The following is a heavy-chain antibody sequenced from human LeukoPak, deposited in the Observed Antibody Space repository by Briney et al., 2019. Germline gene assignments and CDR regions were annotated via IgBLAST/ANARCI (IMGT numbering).Heavy chain of an antibody. V-gene: IGHV3-23*01. D-gene: IGHD5-18*01. J-gene: IGHJ5*02. CDR3: ARGRGYSQSNWVDP. Sequence: SGGSLRLSCVASGFTLRSYVMNWVRQTPGKGLEWVSSISGSGDSTFYADSVKGRFTISRDNSKNTLYLQMNSLRAEDTAVYYCARGRGYSQSNWVDPWGQGTMVTVSA. CDR1: GFTLRSYV. CDR2: ISGSGDST.